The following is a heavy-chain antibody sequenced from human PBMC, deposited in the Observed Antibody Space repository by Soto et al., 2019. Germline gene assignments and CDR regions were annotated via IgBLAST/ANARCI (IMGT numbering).Heavy chain of an antibody. Sequence: SETLXLTCAVYGGXFSGYYWSWIRQPPGKGLEWIGEINHSGSTNYNPSLKSRVTISVDTSKNQFSLKLSSVTAADTAVYYCARSKGGGWTGLYYYGMEVWGQGTTVTVSS. V-gene: IGHV4-34*01. CDR3: ARSKGGGWTGLYYYGMEV. J-gene: IGHJ6*02. CDR2: INHSGST. D-gene: IGHD2-15*01. CDR1: GGXFSGYY.